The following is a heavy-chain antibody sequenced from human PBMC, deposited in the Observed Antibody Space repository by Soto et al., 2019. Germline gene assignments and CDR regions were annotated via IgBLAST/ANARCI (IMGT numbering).Heavy chain of an antibody. J-gene: IGHJ4*02. CDR2: ISWDGGST. V-gene: IGHV3-43*01. CDR1: GFTFDDYT. D-gene: IGHD3-9*01. CDR3: AKDAQKTYYDILTGYSRPYYFDY. Sequence: EVQLVESGGVVVQPGGSLRLSCAASGFTFDDYTMHWVRQAPGKGLEWVSLISWDGGSTYYADSVKGRFTISRDNSNNSLYLQMNSLRTEDTALYYCAKDAQKTYYDILTGYSRPYYFDYWGQGTLVTVSS.